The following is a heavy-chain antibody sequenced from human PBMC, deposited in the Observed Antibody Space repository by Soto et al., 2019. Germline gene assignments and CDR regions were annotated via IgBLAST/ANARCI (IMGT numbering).Heavy chain of an antibody. V-gene: IGHV4-39*01. J-gene: IGHJ4*02. CDR1: GGSISSSSYY. CDR2: IYYSGST. Sequence: SETLSLTCTVSGGSISSSSYYWGWIRQPPGKGLEWIGSIYYSGSTYYNPSLKSRVTISVDTSKNQFSLKLSSVTAADTAVYYCARQSSGWPLDYWGQGTLVTVSS. CDR3: ARQSSGWPLDY. D-gene: IGHD6-19*01.